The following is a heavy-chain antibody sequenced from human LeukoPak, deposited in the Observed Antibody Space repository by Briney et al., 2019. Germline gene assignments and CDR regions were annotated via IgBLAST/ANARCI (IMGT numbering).Heavy chain of an antibody. CDR2: ISYDGSNK. CDR3: ARGGLHGDYYMDV. Sequence: QTGGSLRLSCAASGFTFSSYAMHWVRQAPGKGLEWVAVISYDGSNKYYADSVKGRFTISRDNSKNTLYLQMNSLRAEDTAVYYCARGGLHGDYYMDVWGKGTTVTVSS. D-gene: IGHD4-17*01. J-gene: IGHJ6*03. V-gene: IGHV3-30-3*01. CDR1: GFTFSSYA.